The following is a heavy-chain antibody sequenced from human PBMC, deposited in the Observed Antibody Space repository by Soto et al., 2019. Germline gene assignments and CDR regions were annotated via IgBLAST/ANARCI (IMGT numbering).Heavy chain of an antibody. CDR3: ARESKTVVAAPPDC. CDR1: GGTFGRYT. J-gene: IGHJ4*02. Sequence: QVQLVQSGAEVRKPGSSVKVSCKASGGTFGRYTFNWVRQAPGQGLEWVGSINPGGGSTNYAQEFQGRVTMTRDTSTSTVYLELSSLRSDDTALYYCARESKTVVAAPPDCWGQGTLLTVSS. D-gene: IGHD2-15*01. V-gene: IGHV1-46*01. CDR2: INPGGGST.